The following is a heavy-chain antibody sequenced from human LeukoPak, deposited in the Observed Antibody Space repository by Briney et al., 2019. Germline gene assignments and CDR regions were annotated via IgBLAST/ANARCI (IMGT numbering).Heavy chain of an antibody. J-gene: IGHJ6*02. V-gene: IGHV3-23*01. Sequence: GGSLRLSCAASGFTFSSYAMSWVRQAPGKGLQWVSAISGSGASTYYADSVKGRFTISRDNAKNSLYLQMNSLRAEDTAVYYCARTYYYYGMDVWGQGTTVTVSS. CDR2: ISGSGAST. CDR3: ARTYYYYGMDV. CDR1: GFTFSSYA.